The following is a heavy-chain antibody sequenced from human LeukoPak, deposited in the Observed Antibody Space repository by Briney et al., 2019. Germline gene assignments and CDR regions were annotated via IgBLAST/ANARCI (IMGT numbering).Heavy chain of an antibody. CDR2: ISAYNGNT. CDR3: ATSTSTVVTLDAFDI. D-gene: IGHD4-23*01. J-gene: IGHJ3*02. Sequence: GASVKVSRKASGYTFTSYGISWVRQAPGQGLEWMGWISAYNGNTNYAQKLQGRVTMTTDTSTSTAYTELRSLRSDDTAVYYCATSTSTVVTLDAFDIWGQGTMVTVSS. V-gene: IGHV1-18*01. CDR1: GYTFTSYG.